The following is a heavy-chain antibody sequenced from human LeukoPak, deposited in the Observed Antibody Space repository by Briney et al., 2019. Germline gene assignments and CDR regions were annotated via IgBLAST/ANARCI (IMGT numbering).Heavy chain of an antibody. J-gene: IGHJ4*02. Sequence: GGSLRLSCAASGFTFDNYAMHWVRQAPGKGLEWVSVISRHGDSIEYADSVKGRFTISRDNTKNSLYLQMKSLRTEDSAIYYCAKDILENTCWYFDYWGQGTLVTVSS. D-gene: IGHD6-13*01. CDR1: GFTFDNYA. V-gene: IGHV3-43*02. CDR2: ISRHGDSI. CDR3: AKDILENTCWYFDY.